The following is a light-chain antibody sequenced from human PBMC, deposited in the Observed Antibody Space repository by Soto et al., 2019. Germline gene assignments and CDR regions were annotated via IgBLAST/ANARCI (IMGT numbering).Light chain of an antibody. CDR1: QSVSSSY. CDR3: QQYGSSPGYT. CDR2: GAS. Sequence: EIVLTQSPGTLSLSPGERATLSCRASQSVSSSYLAWYQQKPGQAPRLLIYGASSRATGIPDRFSGSGSGTDFTLTISRLEPEDFAVYYCQQYGSSPGYTFGQGTKLDSK. J-gene: IGKJ2*01. V-gene: IGKV3-20*01.